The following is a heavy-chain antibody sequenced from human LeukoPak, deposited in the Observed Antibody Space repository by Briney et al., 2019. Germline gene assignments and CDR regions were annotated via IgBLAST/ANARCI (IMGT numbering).Heavy chain of an antibody. Sequence: GGSLRLSCAASGFTFSSYDMNWVRQAPGKGPEWVSSISTSSSYIDYADSVQGRFTISRDNAENSLYLQMNCLRAEDTAVYYCARDEEGYGYHHWGQGTLVTVSS. J-gene: IGHJ4*02. CDR1: GFTFSSYD. D-gene: IGHD5-18*01. V-gene: IGHV3-21*06. CDR2: ISTSSSYI. CDR3: ARDEEGYGYHH.